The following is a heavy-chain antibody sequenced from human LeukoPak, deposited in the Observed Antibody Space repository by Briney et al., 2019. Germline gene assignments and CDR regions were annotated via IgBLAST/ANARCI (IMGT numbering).Heavy chain of an antibody. D-gene: IGHD6-13*01. V-gene: IGHV4-34*01. Sequence: PSETLSLTCAVYGGSFSGYYWSWIRQPPGKGLEWIGEINHSGSTNYNPSLKSRVTMSVVTSKNQFILKLSTVIAACTAVYYCGGGRTLAAGGGGFDTWGQGTLVTVSS. CDR3: GGGRTLAAGGGGFDT. J-gene: IGHJ5*02. CDR1: GGSFSGYY. CDR2: INHSGST.